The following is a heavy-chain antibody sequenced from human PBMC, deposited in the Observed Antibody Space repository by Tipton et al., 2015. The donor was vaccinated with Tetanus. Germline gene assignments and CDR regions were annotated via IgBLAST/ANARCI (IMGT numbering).Heavy chain of an antibody. CDR2: VNHSGST. V-gene: IGHV4-34*01. CDR1: GGSFSGYY. CDR3: ARVHCTNGVCYRADY. Sequence: GLVKPSETLSLTCAVYGGSFSGYYWSWIRQPPGKGLEWIGEVNHSGSTNYNPSLKSRVTISVDTPKNQCSLKLSSVTAADTAVYYCARVHCTNGVCYRADYWGQGTLVTVSS. D-gene: IGHD2-8*01. J-gene: IGHJ4*02.